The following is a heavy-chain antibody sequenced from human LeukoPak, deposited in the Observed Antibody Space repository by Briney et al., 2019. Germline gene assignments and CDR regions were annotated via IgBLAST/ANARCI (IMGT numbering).Heavy chain of an antibody. J-gene: IGHJ4*02. CDR1: GFTFSSYG. V-gene: IGHV3-33*01. D-gene: IGHD6-13*01. CDR2: IWYDGSNK. CDR3: ARDRGYSREVGYYFDY. Sequence: QPGGSLRLSCAASGFTFSSYGMHWVRQAPGKGLEWVAVIWYDGSNKYYADSVKGRFTISGDNSKNTLYLQMNSLRAEDTAVYYCARDRGYSREVGYYFDYWGQGTLVTVST.